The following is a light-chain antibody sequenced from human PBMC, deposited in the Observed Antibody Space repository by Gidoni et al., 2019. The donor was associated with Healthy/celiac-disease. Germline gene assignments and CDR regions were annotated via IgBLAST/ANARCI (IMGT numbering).Light chain of an antibody. CDR2: AAS. Sequence: DIQMTPSPSSLSASVGDRVTITCRASQSISSYLNWYQQKPGKAPKLLIYAASSLQSGVPSRFSCSGSGTDFKLSISSLQPEDFATYYCQQSYSTQYTFGQGTKLEIK. J-gene: IGKJ2*01. CDR1: QSISSY. V-gene: IGKV1-39*01. CDR3: QQSYSTQYT.